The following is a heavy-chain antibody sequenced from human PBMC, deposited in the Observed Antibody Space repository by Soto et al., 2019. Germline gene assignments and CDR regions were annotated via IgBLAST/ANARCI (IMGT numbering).Heavy chain of an antibody. Sequence: GASVKVSCKACGGTFSRDPISWLRQAPGQGLEWMGGIIPIFCTANYAQKFQGRVTITADESTSTAYMELSSLRFEDTAVYYCARAIVGPTTTGWLDPWGQGTLVTVSS. CDR2: IIPIFCTA. D-gene: IGHD1-26*01. V-gene: IGHV1-69*13. CDR3: ARAIVGPTTTGWLDP. CDR1: GGTFSRDP. J-gene: IGHJ5*02.